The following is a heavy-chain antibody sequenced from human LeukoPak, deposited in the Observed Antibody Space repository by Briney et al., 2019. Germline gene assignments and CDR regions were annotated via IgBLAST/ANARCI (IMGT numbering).Heavy chain of an antibody. CDR3: ARTNLDCKSGVCYDY. CDR1: DYTFTNYG. J-gene: IGHJ4*02. Sequence: ASVKVSCKASDYTFTNYGISWVRQAPGQGLEWMGWISAYNGETYYAQKFQGRVTVTTDTSTSTAYMDLRSLRSDDTAVYYCARTNLDCKSGVCYDYWGQGTPVTVSS. V-gene: IGHV1-18*01. D-gene: IGHD2-8*01. CDR2: ISAYNGET.